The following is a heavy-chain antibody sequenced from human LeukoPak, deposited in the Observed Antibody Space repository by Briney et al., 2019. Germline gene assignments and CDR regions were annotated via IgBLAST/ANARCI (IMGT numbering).Heavy chain of an antibody. V-gene: IGHV3-11*06. CDR1: GFTFSDSY. CDR3: ARGSRTIELGDDY. J-gene: IGHJ4*02. CDR2: ISSSSSDT. Sequence: GGSLRLSCAASGFTFSDSYMSWIRQTPGKGLEWLSYISSSSSDTNYADSVKGRFTISRDNAKNSLYLQMDSLGAEDTAVYYCARGSRTIELGDDYWGQGTLVTVSS. D-gene: IGHD5-24*01.